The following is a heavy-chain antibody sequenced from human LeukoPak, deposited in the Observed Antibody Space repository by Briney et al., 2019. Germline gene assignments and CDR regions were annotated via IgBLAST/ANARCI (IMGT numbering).Heavy chain of an antibody. CDR1: GFTFSSYA. CDR2: ISGSGGST. D-gene: IGHD4-17*01. J-gene: IGHJ1*01. CDR3: AKVSDGDFEEYFQH. V-gene: IGHV3-23*01. Sequence: GGSLRLTCAASGFTFSSYAMNWVRQAPGKGLAWVSAISGSGGSTYYADSVKGRFTISRDNSKNTLYQQMNSLRAEDTAVYYCAKVSDGDFEEYFQHWGQGTMVTVSS.